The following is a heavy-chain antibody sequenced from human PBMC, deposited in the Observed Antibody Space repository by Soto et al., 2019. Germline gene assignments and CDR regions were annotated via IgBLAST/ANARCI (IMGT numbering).Heavy chain of an antibody. Sequence: QLQLQESGPGLVKPSETLSLTCTVSGGSISSSSYYWGWIRQPPGKGLEWIGSIYYSGSTYYNPSLKSRVTISVDTSKNQFSLKLSSVTAADTAVYYCARGRVGYSSSWYGLPDYWGQGTLVTVSS. D-gene: IGHD6-13*01. V-gene: IGHV4-39*01. CDR2: IYYSGST. CDR1: GGSISSSSYY. J-gene: IGHJ4*02. CDR3: ARGRVGYSSSWYGLPDY.